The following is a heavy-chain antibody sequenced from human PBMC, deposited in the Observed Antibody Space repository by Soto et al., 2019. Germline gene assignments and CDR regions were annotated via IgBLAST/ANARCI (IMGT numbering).Heavy chain of an antibody. D-gene: IGHD3-3*01. CDR2: ISYDGSNK. CDR1: GFTFSSYG. J-gene: IGHJ6*02. CDR3: AKDGAGGTIFGVDQAYYYYGMDV. Sequence: PGGSLRLSCAASGFTFSSYGMHWVRQAPGKGLEWVAVISYDGSNKYYADSVKGRFTISRDNSKNTLYLQMNSLRAEDTAVYYCAKDGAGGTIFGVDQAYYYYGMDVWGQGTTVTVSS. V-gene: IGHV3-30*18.